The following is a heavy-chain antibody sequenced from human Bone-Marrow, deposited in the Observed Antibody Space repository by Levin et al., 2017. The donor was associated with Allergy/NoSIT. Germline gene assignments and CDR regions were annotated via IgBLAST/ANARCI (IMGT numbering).Heavy chain of an antibody. D-gene: IGHD6-13*01. J-gene: IGHJ4*02. CDR1: GGSISSYY. V-gene: IGHV4-59*01. Sequence: SETLSLTCNVSGGSISSYYWSWIRQPPGKGLEWIGYIYYSGTTRYNPSLKSRVTISVDTSKNQFSLRLSSVTAADTAVYYCARTGARPDSSSWYYFDYWGQGTLVTVSS. CDR2: IYYSGTT. CDR3: ARTGARPDSSSWYYFDY.